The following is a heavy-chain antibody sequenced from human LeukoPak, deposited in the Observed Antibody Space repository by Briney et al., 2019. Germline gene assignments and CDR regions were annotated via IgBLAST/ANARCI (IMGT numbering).Heavy chain of an antibody. CDR3: ASWSRWLQLVIDY. D-gene: IGHD5-24*01. V-gene: IGHV3-23*01. CDR2: ISGSGGST. Sequence: PGGSLRLSCAASGFTFSSYAMSWVRQAPGKGLEWVSAISGSGGSTYYADSVKGRFTISRDNAKNSLYLQMNSLRAEDTAVYYCASWSRWLQLVIDYWGQGTLVTVSS. J-gene: IGHJ4*02. CDR1: GFTFSSYA.